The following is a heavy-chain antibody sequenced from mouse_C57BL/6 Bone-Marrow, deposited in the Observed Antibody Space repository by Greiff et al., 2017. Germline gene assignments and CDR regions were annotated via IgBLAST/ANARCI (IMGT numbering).Heavy chain of an antibody. CDR1: GYTFTSYW. V-gene: IGHV1-50*01. CDR2: IDPSDSYT. Sequence: QVQLQQPGAELVKPGASVKLSCKASGYTFTSYWMQWVQQRPGQGLEWIGEIDPSDSYTNYNQKFKGKATLTVDTSSSTAYMQLSSLTSEDSAVYYCARSYPFAYWGQGTLVTVSA. CDR3: ARSYPFAY. J-gene: IGHJ3*01.